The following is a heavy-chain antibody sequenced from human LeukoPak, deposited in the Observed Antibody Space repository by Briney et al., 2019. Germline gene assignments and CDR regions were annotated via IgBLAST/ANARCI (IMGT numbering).Heavy chain of an antibody. D-gene: IGHD3-10*01. CDR3: ARRPYYYGSGSSRFDY. CDR1: GYTFTSYG. J-gene: IGHJ4*02. V-gene: IGHV1-69*13. Sequence: ASVKVSCKASGYTFTSYGISWVRQAPGQGLEWMGGIIPIFGTANYAQKFQGRVTITADESTSTAYMELSSLRSEDTAVYYCARRPYYYGSGSSRFDYWGQGTLVTVSS. CDR2: IIPIFGTA.